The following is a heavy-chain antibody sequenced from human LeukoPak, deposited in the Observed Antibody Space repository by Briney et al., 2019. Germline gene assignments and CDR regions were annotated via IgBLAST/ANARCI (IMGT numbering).Heavy chain of an antibody. CDR1: GGSISSGGYY. J-gene: IGHJ4*02. CDR2: IYHSGST. D-gene: IGHD1-26*01. Sequence: PSETLSLTCTVSGGSISSGGYYWSWIRQPPGKGLEWIGYIYHSGSTYYNPSLKSRVTISVDRSKNQFSLKLSSVTAADTAVYYCARVGSYLPRTFDYWGQGTLVTVSS. V-gene: IGHV4-30-2*01. CDR3: ARVGSYLPRTFDY.